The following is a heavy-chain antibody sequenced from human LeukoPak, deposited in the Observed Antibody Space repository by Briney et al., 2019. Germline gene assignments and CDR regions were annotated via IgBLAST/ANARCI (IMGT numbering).Heavy chain of an antibody. J-gene: IGHJ3*02. V-gene: IGHV3-53*01. CDR1: GFTVSSNY. Sequence: PGGSLRLSCAASGFTVSSNYMSWVRQAPGKGLEWVSVIYSGGSTYYADSVKGRFTISRDNSKNTLYLQMNSLRAEDTAVYYCARDLEYSWYAFDIWGQGTMVTVSS. CDR3: ARDLEYSWYAFDI. CDR2: IYSGGST. D-gene: IGHD6-13*01.